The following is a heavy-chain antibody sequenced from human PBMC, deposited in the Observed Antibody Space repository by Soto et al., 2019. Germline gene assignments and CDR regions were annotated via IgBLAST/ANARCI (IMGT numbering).Heavy chain of an antibody. V-gene: IGHV5-10-1*01. CDR3: ARDILPFGYYYYAMDV. CDR1: GYSFTTYW. D-gene: IGHD2-15*01. Sequence: GESLKISCRGSGYSFTTYWITWVRQMPGKGLEWMGRIDPSDSYTNYSPSFQGHVTFSADKSISTAYLQWNTLKASDTAMYYCARDILPFGYYYYAMDVWGQGTTVTVSS. CDR2: IDPSDSYT. J-gene: IGHJ6*02.